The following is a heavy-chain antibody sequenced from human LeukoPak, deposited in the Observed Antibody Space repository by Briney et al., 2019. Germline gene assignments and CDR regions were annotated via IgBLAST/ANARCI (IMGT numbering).Heavy chain of an antibody. V-gene: IGHV3-48*01. Sequence: GGSLRLSCAASGFTFSSYSMNWVRQAPGKGLEWVSYISSSSTIYYADSVKGRFTISRDNAKNSLYLRMNSLRAEDTAVYYCARDGRGYSYGYRAFDIWGQGTMVTVSS. CDR2: ISSSSTI. J-gene: IGHJ3*02. CDR3: ARDGRGYSYGYRAFDI. D-gene: IGHD5-18*01. CDR1: GFTFSSYS.